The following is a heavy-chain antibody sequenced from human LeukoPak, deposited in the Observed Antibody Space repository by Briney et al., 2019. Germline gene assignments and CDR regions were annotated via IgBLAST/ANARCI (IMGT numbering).Heavy chain of an antibody. CDR1: GFTFSSYA. CDR2: ISGSGGST. J-gene: IGHJ5*02. Sequence: GASLRLSCAASGFTFSSYAMSWVRQAPGKGLEWVSAISGSGGSTYYADSVKGRFTISRDNSKNTLYLQMNSLRAEDTAVYYCAKDQRMVERVGWFDPWGQGTLVTV. V-gene: IGHV3-23*01. CDR3: AKDQRMVERVGWFDP. D-gene: IGHD1-1*01.